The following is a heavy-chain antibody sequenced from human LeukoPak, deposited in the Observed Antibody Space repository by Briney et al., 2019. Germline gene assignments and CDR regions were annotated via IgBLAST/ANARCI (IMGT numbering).Heavy chain of an antibody. D-gene: IGHD2-2*01. CDR1: GFTFSSYS. V-gene: IGHV3-21*01. CDR2: ISSSSYI. J-gene: IGHJ5*02. CDR3: ARDRIVVVPAAILGWFDP. Sequence: GGSLRLSCAASGFTFSSYSMNWVRQAPGKGLEWVSSISSSSYIYYADSVKGRFTISRDNAKNSLYLQMNSLRAEDTAVYYCARDRIVVVPAAILGWFDPWGQGTLDTVSS.